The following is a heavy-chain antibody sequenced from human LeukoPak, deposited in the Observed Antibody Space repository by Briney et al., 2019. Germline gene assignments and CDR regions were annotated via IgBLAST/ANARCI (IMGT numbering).Heavy chain of an antibody. CDR3: ARLLVGATGDAFDI. V-gene: IGHV4-4*02. D-gene: IGHD1-26*01. Sequence: SSETLSLTCTVSGVSMKNIIWWTWVRQSPGKGLGWIGQIYHSGTANYNPSLDSRVTMSVDTSKNQFSLKLSSVTAADTAVYYCARLLVGATGDAFDIWGQGTMVTVSS. J-gene: IGHJ3*02. CDR2: IYHSGTA. CDR1: GVSMKNIIW.